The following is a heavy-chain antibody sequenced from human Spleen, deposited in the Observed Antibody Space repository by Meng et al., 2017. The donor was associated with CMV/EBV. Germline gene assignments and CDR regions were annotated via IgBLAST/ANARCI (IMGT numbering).Heavy chain of an antibody. CDR1: CGSISSYY. Sequence: CTVACGSISSYYWSWIRQPPREGLEWIGYIYYNGGTNYNPSLKSRVTISVDTSKNQFSLKLSSVTAADTAVYYCARVGSSSWYNWFDPWGQGTLVTVSS. CDR3: ARVGSSSWYNWFDP. D-gene: IGHD6-13*01. CDR2: IYYNGGT. J-gene: IGHJ5*02. V-gene: IGHV4-59*01.